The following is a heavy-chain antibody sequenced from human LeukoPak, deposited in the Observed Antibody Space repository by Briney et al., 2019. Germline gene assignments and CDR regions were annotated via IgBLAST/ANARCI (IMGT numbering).Heavy chain of an antibody. D-gene: IGHD4-17*01. V-gene: IGHV4-39*07. Sequence: SETLSLTCTVSGDSISSPTYYWGWIRQPPGKGLEWIGSIYYSGSTYYNPSLKSRVTLSVDTSKNQFSLKLSSVTAADTALYYCASLNGDPSYWSFDLWGRGTLVTVSS. J-gene: IGHJ2*01. CDR2: IYYSGST. CDR3: ASLNGDPSYWSFDL. CDR1: GDSISSPTYY.